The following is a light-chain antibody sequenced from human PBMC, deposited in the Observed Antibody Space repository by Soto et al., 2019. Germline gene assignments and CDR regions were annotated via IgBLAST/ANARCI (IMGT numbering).Light chain of an antibody. V-gene: IGKV1-39*01. J-gene: IGKJ5*01. CDR1: QSVGGD. CDR2: AAS. Sequence: DIQSTKSPGSLSASVGDRVTITCRASQSVGGDLNWYQQKPGKPPNLLIYAASSLQSGVPSRFSGSGSGTHFTLTISGLQPADFATYYCQQNFSIPIPVGQGTRLEIK. CDR3: QQNFSIPIP.